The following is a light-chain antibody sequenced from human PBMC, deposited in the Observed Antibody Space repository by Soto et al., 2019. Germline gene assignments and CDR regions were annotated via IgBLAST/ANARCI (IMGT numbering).Light chain of an antibody. J-gene: IGLJ1*01. CDR3: SSYAGSSNV. V-gene: IGLV2-8*01. Sequence: QTVLTQPPSASWSPGQSVAISCTGTSSDVGGYNYVSWYQQHTCKAPKLMIYEVNKRPSGVPDRFSGSKSGNTASLTVSVLQAEDEADYYCSSYAGSSNVFGTGTKVTVL. CDR1: SSDVGGYNY. CDR2: EVN.